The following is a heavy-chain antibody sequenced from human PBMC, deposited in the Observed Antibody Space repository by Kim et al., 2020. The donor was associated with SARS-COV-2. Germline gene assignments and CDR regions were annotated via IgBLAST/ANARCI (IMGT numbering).Heavy chain of an antibody. V-gene: IGHV3-23*01. Sequence: DSAESVKGRITITRDNSKNTLYLQMDSLRVEDTGVYYCAKTKYDLNDAFDSGGQGTLVTVSS. D-gene: IGHD1-1*01. CDR3: AKTKYDLNDAFDS. J-gene: IGHJ4*02.